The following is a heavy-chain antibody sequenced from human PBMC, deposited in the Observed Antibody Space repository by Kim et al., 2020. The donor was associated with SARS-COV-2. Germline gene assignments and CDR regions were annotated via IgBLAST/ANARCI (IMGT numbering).Heavy chain of an antibody. D-gene: IGHD2-2*01. Sequence: GGSLRLSCAASGFTFSSYGMHWVRQAPGKGLEWVAVISYDGSNKYYADSVKGRFTISRDNSKNTLYLQMNSLRAEDTAVYYCAKDRVVVVPAAMPFWGLVFDGMDVWGQGTTVTVSS. J-gene: IGHJ6*02. CDR2: ISYDGSNK. CDR3: AKDRVVVVPAAMPFWGLVFDGMDV. CDR1: GFTFSSYG. V-gene: IGHV3-30*18.